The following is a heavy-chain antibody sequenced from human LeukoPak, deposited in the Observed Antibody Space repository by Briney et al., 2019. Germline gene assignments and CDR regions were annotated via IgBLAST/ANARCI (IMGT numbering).Heavy chain of an antibody. D-gene: IGHD5-18*01. CDR3: ARGGLWLSVLYFDY. J-gene: IGHJ4*02. CDR2: INHSGST. V-gene: IGHV4-34*01. CDR1: GGSFSGYY. Sequence: SETLSLTCAVYGGSFSGYYWSWIRQPPGKGLEWIGEINHSGSTNYNPSLKSRVTISVDTSKNQFSLKLSSVTAADTAVYYCARGGLWLSVLYFDYWGQGTLVTVSS.